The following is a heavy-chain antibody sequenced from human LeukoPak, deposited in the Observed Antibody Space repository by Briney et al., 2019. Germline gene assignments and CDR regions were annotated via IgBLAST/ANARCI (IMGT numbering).Heavy chain of an antibody. Sequence: ASVKVSCKASGGTFSSYAISWERQAPGQGLEWMGRIIPILGIANYAQKFQGRVTITADKSTSTAYMELSSLRSEDTAVYYCARGVTGESTSNRGGYWGQGTLVTVSS. CDR1: GGTFSSYA. V-gene: IGHV1-69*04. J-gene: IGHJ4*02. D-gene: IGHD3-10*01. CDR2: IIPILGIA. CDR3: ARGVTGESTSNRGGY.